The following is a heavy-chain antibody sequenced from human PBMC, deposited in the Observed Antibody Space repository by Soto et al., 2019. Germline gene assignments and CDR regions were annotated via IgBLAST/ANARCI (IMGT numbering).Heavy chain of an antibody. CDR1: GGSISSYY. J-gene: IGHJ4*02. V-gene: IGHV4-59*01. CDR2: IYYSGST. CDR3: ARDGSGSSFYFDY. Sequence: KTSETLSLTCTVSGGSISSYYWSWIRQPPGKGLEWIGYIYYSGSTNYNPSLKSRVTISVDTSKNQFSLKLSSVTAADTAVYYCARDGSGSSFYFDYWGQGTLVTAPQ. D-gene: IGHD3-10*01.